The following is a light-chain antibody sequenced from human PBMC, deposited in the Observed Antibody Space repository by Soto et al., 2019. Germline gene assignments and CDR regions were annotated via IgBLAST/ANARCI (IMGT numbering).Light chain of an antibody. CDR2: LNSDGSH. Sequence: QPVLTQSPSASASLGASVKLTCTLSSGHSNYAIAWHQQQPEKGPRYLMNLNSDGSHYKGDGIPARFSGSSSGAERYLTISSLQSEDEADYYCQTWGTGIRVFGGGTQLTVL. CDR1: SGHSNYA. J-gene: IGLJ2*01. CDR3: QTWGTGIRV. V-gene: IGLV4-69*01.